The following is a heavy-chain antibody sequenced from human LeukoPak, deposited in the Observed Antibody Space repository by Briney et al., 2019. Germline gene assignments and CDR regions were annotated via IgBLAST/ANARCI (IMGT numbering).Heavy chain of an antibody. CDR1: GGSISSSSYY. V-gene: IGHV4-39*07. CDR3: ARIDDYGGEPLDY. J-gene: IGHJ4*02. D-gene: IGHD4-23*01. Sequence: SETPSLTCTVSGGSISSSSYYWGWIRQPPGKGLEWIGSIYHSGSTYYNPSLKSRVTISVDTSKNQFSLKLSSVTAADTAVYYCARIDDYGGEPLDYWGQGTLVTVSS. CDR2: IYHSGST.